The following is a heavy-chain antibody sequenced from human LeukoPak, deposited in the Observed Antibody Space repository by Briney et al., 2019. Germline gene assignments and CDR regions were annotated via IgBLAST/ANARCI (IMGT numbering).Heavy chain of an antibody. CDR1: ESIVSSRF. J-gene: IGHJ6*03. CDR2: VDGGSKT. V-gene: IGHV3-66*01. Sequence: QPGGSLRLSCAASESIVSSRFMAWVRQAPGKGLEWVSVVDGGSKTYYADSVKGRFTISRDNSKNTLYLQMNNMRAEDTAVYYCARDTNYYYYMDVWGKGTTVTVSS. D-gene: IGHD1-26*01. CDR3: ARDTNYYYYMDV.